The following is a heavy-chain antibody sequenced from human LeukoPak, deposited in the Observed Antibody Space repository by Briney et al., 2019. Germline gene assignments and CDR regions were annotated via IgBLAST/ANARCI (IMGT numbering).Heavy chain of an antibody. Sequence: SETLSLTCTVSGGSISSGSYYWSWIRQPAGKGLEWIGRIYTSGSTNYNPSLKSRVTISVDTSKNQFSLKLSSVTAADTAVYYCARDDTYYYGSGSYYNWFDPWGQGTLVTVSS. CDR3: ARDDTYYYGSGSYYNWFDP. CDR2: IYTSGST. V-gene: IGHV4-61*02. D-gene: IGHD3-10*01. CDR1: GGSISSGSYY. J-gene: IGHJ5*02.